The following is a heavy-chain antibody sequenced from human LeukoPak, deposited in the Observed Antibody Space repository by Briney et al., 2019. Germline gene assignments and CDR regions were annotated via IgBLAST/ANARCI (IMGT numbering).Heavy chain of an antibody. Sequence: GGSLRLSCAASGFTFDDYTMHWVRQAPGKGLEWVSLISWDGGSTYYADSVKGRFTISRDNSKNSLYLQMNSLRTEDTALYYCARQELFFDAFDIWGQGTMVTVSS. J-gene: IGHJ3*02. CDR3: ARQELFFDAFDI. CDR2: ISWDGGST. D-gene: IGHD3-10*01. CDR1: GFTFDDYT. V-gene: IGHV3-43*01.